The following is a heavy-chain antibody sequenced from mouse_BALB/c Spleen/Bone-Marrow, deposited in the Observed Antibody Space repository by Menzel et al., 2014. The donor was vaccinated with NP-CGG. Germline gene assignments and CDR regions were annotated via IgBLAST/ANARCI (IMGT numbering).Heavy chain of an antibody. V-gene: IGHV5-6*01. CDR3: ARLTPDYAMDY. D-gene: IGHD1-3*01. Sequence: EVKLLESGGDLVMPGGSLKLSCAASGFTFSNYGMSWVRQTPDKRLEWVATISSGGSYTYFPDSVKGRFTISRDKAKNTLYLQMNSLKSEDAAMYYCARLTPDYAMDYWGQGTSVTVSS. CDR1: GFTFSNYG. J-gene: IGHJ4*01. CDR2: ISSGGSYT.